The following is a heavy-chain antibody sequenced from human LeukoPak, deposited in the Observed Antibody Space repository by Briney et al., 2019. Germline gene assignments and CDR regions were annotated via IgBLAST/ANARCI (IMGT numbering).Heavy chain of an antibody. V-gene: IGHV4-59*12. CDR1: GDSITNDY. CDR3: TRCHYDYVWGSYSQFDY. Sequence: PSETLSLTCAVSGDSITNDYWSWIRQPPGKGLEWIGYLHHGGSTKYNPSLKSRVTISVDKAKNQFSLKLSSVTPADTAFYYCTRCHYDYVWGSYSQFDYWGQGSLVTVSS. D-gene: IGHD3-16*01. CDR2: LHHGGST. J-gene: IGHJ4*02.